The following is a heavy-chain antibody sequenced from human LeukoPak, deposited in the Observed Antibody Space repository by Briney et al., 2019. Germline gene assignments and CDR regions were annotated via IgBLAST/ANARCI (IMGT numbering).Heavy chain of an antibody. CDR2: IGTAGDT. CDR3: ARAGSPGYFDY. D-gene: IGHD3-10*01. V-gene: IGHV3-13*01. J-gene: IGHJ4*02. Sequence: GGSLRLSCAASGFTFSSYWMHWVRQATGKGLEWVSAIGTAGDTYYPGSVKGRFTISRENAKNSLYLQMNSLRAGDTAVYYCARAGSPGYFDYWGQGTLVTVSS. CDR1: GFTFSSYW.